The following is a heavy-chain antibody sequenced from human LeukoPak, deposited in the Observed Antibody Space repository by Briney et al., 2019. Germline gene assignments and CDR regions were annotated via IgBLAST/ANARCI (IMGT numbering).Heavy chain of an antibody. Sequence: SETLSLTCAVSGGSISTDTYWWGWIRQSPGKGLEWVAIIFHIGGTHYNPSLKSRVTISVDTSKNQFSLKLSSVTAAAAAVYYCVRQYGGGAWYFDLWGRGTLITVSS. D-gene: IGHD3-16*01. J-gene: IGHJ2*01. V-gene: IGHV4-39*01. CDR3: VRQYGGGAWYFDL. CDR2: IFHIGGT. CDR1: GGSISTDTYW.